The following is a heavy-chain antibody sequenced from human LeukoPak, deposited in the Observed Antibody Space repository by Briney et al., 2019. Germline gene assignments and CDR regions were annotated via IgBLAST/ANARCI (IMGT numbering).Heavy chain of an antibody. CDR3: ASPYGSGYGMDV. J-gene: IGHJ6*02. Sequence: PGGSLRLSCTASGFTVSGTLMDWVRQAPGKGLEWVSVIYDDDRTVYTDSVKGRFTISRDNAKNSLYLQMNSLRAEDTAVYYCASPYGSGYGMDVWGQGTTVTVSS. V-gene: IGHV3-53*01. CDR1: GFTVSGTL. D-gene: IGHD3-10*01. CDR2: IYDDDRT.